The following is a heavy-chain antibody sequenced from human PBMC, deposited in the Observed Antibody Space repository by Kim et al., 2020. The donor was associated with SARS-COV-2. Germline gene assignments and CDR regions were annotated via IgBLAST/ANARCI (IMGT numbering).Heavy chain of an antibody. CDR2: IYYSGST. D-gene: IGHD3-22*01. J-gene: IGHJ4*02. CDR1: GGSISSYY. Sequence: SETLSLTCTVSGGSISSYYWSWIRQPPGKGLEWIGYIYYSGSTNYNPSLKSRVTISVDTSKNQFSLKLSSVTAADTAVYYCARQLYYYDSSGYPTGCYFDYWGQGTLVTVSS. V-gene: IGHV4-59*13. CDR3: ARQLYYYDSSGYPTGCYFDY.